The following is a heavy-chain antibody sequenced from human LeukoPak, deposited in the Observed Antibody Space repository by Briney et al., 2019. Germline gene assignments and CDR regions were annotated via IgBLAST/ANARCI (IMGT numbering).Heavy chain of an antibody. CDR2: LSGSSGTT. CDR3: VNSKGNYGDFIFES. CDR1: GFTFANYA. J-gene: IGHJ4*02. Sequence: GGSLRLSCAASGFTFANYAMGWVRQTPGKGLEWVSSLSGSSGTTCYADSVKGRFTISRDNSKNTLYLQMNSLRVEDAAVYCCVNSKGNYGDFIFESWGQGTLVTVSS. D-gene: IGHD4-17*01. V-gene: IGHV3-23*01.